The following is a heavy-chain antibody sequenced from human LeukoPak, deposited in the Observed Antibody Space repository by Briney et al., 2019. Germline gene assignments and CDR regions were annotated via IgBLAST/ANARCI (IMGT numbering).Heavy chain of an antibody. CDR3: ATDSSPDY. J-gene: IGHJ4*02. D-gene: IGHD6-13*01. CDR1: GFIFSSHG. CDR2: LSSSSSVI. Sequence: GGSLRLSCAASGFIFSSHGMNWVRQAPGKGLEWVSYLSSSSSVIYHADSVKGRFTISRDNAKNSLYLQMNSLRAEDTALYYCATDSSPDYWGQGTQVTVSS. V-gene: IGHV3-48*01.